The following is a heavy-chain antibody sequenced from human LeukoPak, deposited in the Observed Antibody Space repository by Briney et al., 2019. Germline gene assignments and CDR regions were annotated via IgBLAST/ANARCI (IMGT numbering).Heavy chain of an antibody. Sequence: SETLSLACTVSGGSISSYYWSWIRQPPGKGLEWIGYIYYSGSTNYNPSLKSRVTISVDTSKNQFSLKLSSVAAADTAVYYCARDRIVVVPAAISGRFAPGYYYYYGMDVWGQGTTVTVSS. CDR3: ARDRIVVVPAAISGRFAPGYYYYYGMDV. D-gene: IGHD2-2*01. V-gene: IGHV4-59*01. CDR1: GGSISSYY. J-gene: IGHJ6*02. CDR2: IYYSGST.